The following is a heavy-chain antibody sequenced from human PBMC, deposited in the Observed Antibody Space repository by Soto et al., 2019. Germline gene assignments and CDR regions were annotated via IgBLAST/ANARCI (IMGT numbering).Heavy chain of an antibody. CDR2: ISAYNGNT. CDR1: GYTFTSYG. D-gene: IGHD3-10*01. J-gene: IGHJ5*02. V-gene: IGHV1-18*01. CDR3: ARDPHYGSGSYYKGNWFDP. Sequence: ASVKVSCKASGYTFTSYGISWVRQAPGQGLDWMGWISAYNGNTNYAQKLPGRVTMTTDTSTSTAYMELRSLRSDDTAVYYCARDPHYGSGSYYKGNWFDPWGQGTLVTVSS.